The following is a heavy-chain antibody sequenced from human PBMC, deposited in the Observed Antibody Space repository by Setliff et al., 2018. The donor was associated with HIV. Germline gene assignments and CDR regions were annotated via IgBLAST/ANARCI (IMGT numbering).Heavy chain of an antibody. CDR3: ARGIQWSSAWYGY. V-gene: IGHV1-2*02. CDR2: INPNSGGT. J-gene: IGHJ4*02. Sequence: ASVKVSCKASGYSFTDYPLHWVRQVPGHGLEWMGWINPNSGGTNYAQRFQGRVTMTRNTSISTAYMELSRLRSDDTAVYFCARGIQWSSAWYGYWGQGTLVTVSS. CDR1: GYSFTDYP. D-gene: IGHD6-19*01.